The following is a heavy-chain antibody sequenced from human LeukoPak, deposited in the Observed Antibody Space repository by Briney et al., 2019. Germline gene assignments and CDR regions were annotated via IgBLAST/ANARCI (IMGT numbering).Heavy chain of an antibody. V-gene: IGHV3-23*01. D-gene: IGHD3-16*02. CDR2: ISGSGGST. CDR3: AKDMITFGGVIVFFDY. CDR1: GFTFSSYA. Sequence: GGSLRLSCAASGFTFSSYAMSWVRQAPGKGLEWVSAISGSGGSTYYADSVKGRFTISRDNSKDTLYLQMNSLRAEDTVVYYCAKDMITFGGVIVFFDYWGQGTLVTVSS. J-gene: IGHJ4*02.